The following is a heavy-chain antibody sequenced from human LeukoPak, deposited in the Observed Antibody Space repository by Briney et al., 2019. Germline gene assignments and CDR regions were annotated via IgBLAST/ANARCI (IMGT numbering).Heavy chain of an antibody. V-gene: IGHV3-21*01. J-gene: IGHJ3*02. D-gene: IGHD6-19*01. CDR2: ISSSSSYI. CDR3: ARGPHSSDPNI. Sequence: GGSLRLSCAASGFTFNSYSMNWVRQAPGKGLEWVSSISSSSSYIYYADSVKGRFTISRDNAKNSLYLQMNSLRAEDTAVYYCARGPHSSDPNIWGQGTMVTVSS. CDR1: GFTFNSYS.